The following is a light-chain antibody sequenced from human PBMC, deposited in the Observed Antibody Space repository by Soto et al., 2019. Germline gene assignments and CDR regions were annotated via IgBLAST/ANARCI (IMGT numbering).Light chain of an antibody. CDR2: DGS. J-gene: IGKJ2*01. CDR3: QQYGGSPPHA. V-gene: IGKV3-20*01. Sequence: EIVLTQSPVTLSLSPGERATLSCRASQSISNSLAWFQQTPGQAPRLLMYDGSSRATGIPDRFSGSGSGTDFTLTISRLEPEDFAVYYCQQYGGSPPHAFGQGTKLEIK. CDR1: QSISNS.